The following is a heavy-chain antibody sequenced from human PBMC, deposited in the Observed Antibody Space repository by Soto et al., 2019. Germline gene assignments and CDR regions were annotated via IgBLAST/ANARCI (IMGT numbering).Heavy chain of an antibody. V-gene: IGHV3-9*01. CDR3: AKDNHYGDPPDGMDV. CDR2: ISWNSGNI. CDR1: GFTFDDYA. D-gene: IGHD4-17*01. J-gene: IGHJ6*02. Sequence: EVQLVESGGGLVQPGRSLRLSCAASGFTFDDYAMHWVRQAPGKGLEWVSGISWNSGNIGYADSVKGRFTISRDNAKNSLYLQMNSLRAEDTALYYCAKDNHYGDPPDGMDVWGQGTTVTVSS.